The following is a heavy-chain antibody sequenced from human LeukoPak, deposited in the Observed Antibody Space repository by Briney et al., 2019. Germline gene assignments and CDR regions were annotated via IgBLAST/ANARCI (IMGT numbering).Heavy chain of an antibody. CDR1: GGSISSSSYY. CDR2: IHHSGRT. D-gene: IGHD3-10*01. J-gene: IGHJ6*03. CDR3: ARLRGFGADYYYYYMDV. Sequence: PSETLSLPCTVSGGSISSSSYYWGWIRQPPGKGLEWIGEIHHSGRTNYNPPLKSRVTISVDKSKNQFSLKLSSVTAADTAVYYCARLRGFGADYYYYYMDVWGKGTTVTVSS. V-gene: IGHV4-39*07.